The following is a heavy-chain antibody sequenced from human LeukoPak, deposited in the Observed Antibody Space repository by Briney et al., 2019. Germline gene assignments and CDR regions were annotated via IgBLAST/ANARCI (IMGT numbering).Heavy chain of an antibody. CDR1: GFTFSTYS. CDR3: ARDEPVYCSTTSCSNFDY. D-gene: IGHD2-2*01. J-gene: IGHJ4*02. CDR2: IKQDGSEK. V-gene: IGHV3-7*01. Sequence: GGSLRLSCAASGFTFSTYSMNWVRQAPGKGLEWVANIKQDGSEKYYVDSVKGRFTISRDNAKNSLYLQMNSLRAEDTAVYYCARDEPVYCSTTSCSNFDYWGQGTLVTVSS.